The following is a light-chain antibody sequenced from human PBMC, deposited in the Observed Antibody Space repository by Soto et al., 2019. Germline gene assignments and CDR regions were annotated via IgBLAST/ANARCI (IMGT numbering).Light chain of an antibody. CDR2: GAS. Sequence: IVMIQSPATLSVSPGERATLSCRSSQSISSSYLAWYQQKPGQAPRLVIYGASSRATGIPDRFTASGSGTDFTLTISRLEPEEFAVYYCQQYTRSPLTFGQGTKVDI. CDR1: QSISSSY. J-gene: IGKJ1*01. CDR3: QQYTRSPLT. V-gene: IGKV3-20*01.